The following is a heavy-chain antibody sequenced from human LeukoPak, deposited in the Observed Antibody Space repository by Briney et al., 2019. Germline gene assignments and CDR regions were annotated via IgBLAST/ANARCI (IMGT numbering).Heavy chain of an antibody. D-gene: IGHD2-21*01. J-gene: IGHJ4*02. V-gene: IGHV1-69*04. CDR3: AGGVRRYFDY. Sequence: SVKVSCKASGGTFSSYAISWVRQAPGQGLEWMGRIIPILGIANYAQRFQGRVTITADKSTSTAYMELSSLRSEDTAVYYCAGGVRRYFDYWGQGTLVTVSS. CDR2: IIPILGIA. CDR1: GGTFSSYA.